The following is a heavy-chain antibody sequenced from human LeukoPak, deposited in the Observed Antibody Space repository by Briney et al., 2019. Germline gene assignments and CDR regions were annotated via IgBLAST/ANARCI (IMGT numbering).Heavy chain of an antibody. Sequence: GGSLRLSCAASGFTFSNYAMSWVRQAPGKGLEWVAVISYDGSNKYYADSVKGRFTISRDNSKNTLYLQMNSLRGEDTAVYYCAKAYTIFGVVIFQYHYMDVWGKGTTVTVSS. D-gene: IGHD3-3*01. CDR2: ISYDGSNK. J-gene: IGHJ6*03. CDR1: GFTFSNYA. CDR3: AKAYTIFGVVIFQYHYMDV. V-gene: IGHV3-30*18.